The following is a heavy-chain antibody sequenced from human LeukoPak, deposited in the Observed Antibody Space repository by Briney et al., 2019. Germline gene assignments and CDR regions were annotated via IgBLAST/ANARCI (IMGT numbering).Heavy chain of an antibody. D-gene: IGHD2-15*01. CDR3: ASLGYCGGGSCYHDAFDI. Sequence: GGSLRLSCAASGFTFSSYGMHWVRQAPGKGLEWVAVISYDGSNKYYADSVKGRFTISRDNSKNTLYLQMNSLRAEDTAVYYCASLGYCGGGSCYHDAFDIWGQGTMVTVSS. CDR2: ISYDGSNK. V-gene: IGHV3-30*03. J-gene: IGHJ3*02. CDR1: GFTFSSYG.